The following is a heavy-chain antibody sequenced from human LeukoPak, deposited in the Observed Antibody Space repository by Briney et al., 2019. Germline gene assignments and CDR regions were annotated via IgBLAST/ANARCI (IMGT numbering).Heavy chain of an antibody. CDR3: AKGRDSTSCYDN. D-gene: IGHD2-2*01. Sequence: GGSLRLSCAASGFTFTNCAMSWVRQAPGKGLEWVSAISGSGGGTYYADSVKGRFTISGDNSKNMLFLQMNSLRAEDTAVYYCAKGRDSTSCYDNWGQGTLVTVSS. V-gene: IGHV3-23*01. J-gene: IGHJ4*02. CDR1: GFTFTNCA. CDR2: ISGSGGGT.